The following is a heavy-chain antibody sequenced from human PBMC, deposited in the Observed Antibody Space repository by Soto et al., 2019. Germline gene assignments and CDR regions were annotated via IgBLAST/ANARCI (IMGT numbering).Heavy chain of an antibody. CDR2: INACDGST. J-gene: IGHJ4*02. Sequence: AASVKVSCKASGYTFTSYGISWVRQAPGQGLEWMGRINACDGSTNYAQKLRGRVTMTRDTSTSTVYMELSSLRSEDTAVYYCVRATYFSDSSGYTRCFDYWGQGTLVTVSS. D-gene: IGHD3-22*01. CDR1: GYTFTSYG. V-gene: IGHV1-18*01. CDR3: VRATYFSDSSGYTRCFDY.